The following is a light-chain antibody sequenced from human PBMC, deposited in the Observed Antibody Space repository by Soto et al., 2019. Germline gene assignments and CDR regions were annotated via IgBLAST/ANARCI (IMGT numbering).Light chain of an antibody. CDR3: SSYTSSDTLVL. V-gene: IGLV2-14*03. J-gene: IGLJ2*01. CDR2: DVS. Sequence: QSVLTQSASVSGSPGQSITISCTGTSSDVGDYDYVSWYQQHPGKAPKLMIYDVSNRPSGVSNRFSGSKSGNTASLTISGLQAEDEADYYCSSYTSSDTLVLFGGGTQLTVL. CDR1: SSDVGDYDY.